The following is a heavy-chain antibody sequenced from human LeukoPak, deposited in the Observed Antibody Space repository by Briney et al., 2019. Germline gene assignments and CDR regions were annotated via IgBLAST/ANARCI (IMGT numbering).Heavy chain of an antibody. V-gene: IGHV4-34*01. J-gene: IGHJ4*02. CDR3: ARKSSGWYGKHYIDY. Sequence: PSETLSLTCAVSGGSFSGYLWSWIRQPPGKGLQWIGEINHSGSTNYNPSLKSRVTISVDRSKNQFSLKLSSVTAADTAVYYCARKSSGWYGKHYIDYWGQGTLVTVSS. CDR1: GGSFSGYL. D-gene: IGHD6-19*01. CDR2: INHSGST.